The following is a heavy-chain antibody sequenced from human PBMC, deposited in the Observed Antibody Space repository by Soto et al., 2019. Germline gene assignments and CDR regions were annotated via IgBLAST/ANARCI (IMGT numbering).Heavy chain of an antibody. Sequence: PSETLSFTGTVSGGSISSGGYYWSWIRQHPGKGLEWIGYIYSRGITYYDPSLKSRVTMSVDMSKNQFSLRLSSVTVAVTAVYYCATKPNGLYYFDYWGQGALVTVSS. V-gene: IGHV4-31*03. J-gene: IGHJ4*02. CDR3: ATKPNGLYYFDY. CDR1: GGSISSGGYY. CDR2: IYSRGIT. D-gene: IGHD2-8*01.